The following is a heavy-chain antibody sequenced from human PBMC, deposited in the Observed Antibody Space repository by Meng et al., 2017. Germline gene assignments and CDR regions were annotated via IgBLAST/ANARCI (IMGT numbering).Heavy chain of an antibody. CDR3: AKDRGAVAGWKY. CDR2: ISGSGGST. Sequence: GGPLRLSYAASGFTFSSYAMSWVRQAPGKGLEWVSAISGSGGSTYYADSVKGRFTISRDNSKNTLYLQMNSLRAEDTAVYYCAKDRGAVAGWKYWGQGTLVTVSS. D-gene: IGHD6-19*01. J-gene: IGHJ4*02. V-gene: IGHV3-23*01. CDR1: GFTFSSYA.